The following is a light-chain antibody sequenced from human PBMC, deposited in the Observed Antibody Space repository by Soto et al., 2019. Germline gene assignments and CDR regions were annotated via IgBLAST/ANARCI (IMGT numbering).Light chain of an antibody. CDR1: SSDVGGYNY. CDR2: EVS. V-gene: IGLV2-8*01. Sequence: QSALTQPASVSGSPGQSITISCTGTSSDVGGYNYVSWYQQHPGKVPKLMISEVSKRPSGVPDRFSGSKSGNTASLTVSGLQAEDEADYYCSSYGGSNTYVVFGGGTKVTVL. J-gene: IGLJ2*01. CDR3: SSYGGSNTYVV.